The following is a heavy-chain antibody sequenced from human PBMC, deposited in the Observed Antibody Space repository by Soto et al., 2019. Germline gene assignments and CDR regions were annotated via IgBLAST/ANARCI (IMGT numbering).Heavy chain of an antibody. J-gene: IGHJ6*02. CDR2: INHSGST. CDR1: GGSFSGYY. V-gene: IGHV4-34*01. D-gene: IGHD3-9*01. CDR3: ARGQPRYYDILTGYYGYYYYGMDV. Sequence: SETLSLTCAVYGGSFSGYYWSWMRQPPGKGLEWIGEINHSGSTNYNPSLKSRVTISVDTSKNQFSLKLSSVTAADTAVYYCARGQPRYYDILTGYYGYYYYGMDVWGQGTTVTVSS.